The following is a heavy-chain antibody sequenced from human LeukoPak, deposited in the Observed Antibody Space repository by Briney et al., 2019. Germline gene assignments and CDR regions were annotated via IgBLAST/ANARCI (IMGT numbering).Heavy chain of an antibody. D-gene: IGHD3-3*01. CDR3: ARAYDFWSGFQDYYMDV. J-gene: IGHJ6*03. Sequence: SETLSLTCTVSGGSISSSSYYWGWIRQPPGKGLEWIGSIYYSGSTYYNPSLKSRVTISVDTSKNQFSLKLSSVTAADTAVYYCARAYDFWSGFQDYYMDVWGKGTTVTVSS. CDR2: IYYSGST. V-gene: IGHV4-39*07. CDR1: GGSISSSSYY.